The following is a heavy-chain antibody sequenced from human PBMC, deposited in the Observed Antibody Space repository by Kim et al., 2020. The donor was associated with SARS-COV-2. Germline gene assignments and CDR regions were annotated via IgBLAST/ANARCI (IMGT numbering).Heavy chain of an antibody. D-gene: IGHD6-19*01. CDR3: ARRQFTSGWYYFDY. Sequence: HADYVKGRFTISRDNAKNTLSLQMNSLRAEDTGVYYCARRQFTSGWYYFDYWGQGTLVTVSS. J-gene: IGHJ4*02. V-gene: IGHV3-74*01.